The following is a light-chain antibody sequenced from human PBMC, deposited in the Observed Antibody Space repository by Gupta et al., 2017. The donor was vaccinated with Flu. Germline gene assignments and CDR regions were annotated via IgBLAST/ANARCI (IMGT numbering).Light chain of an antibody. CDR2: AAS. V-gene: IGKV1-39*01. J-gene: IGKJ2*01. CDR3: QQSYSTLMYT. CDR1: QSISSY. Sequence: DIQMTQSPSSLSASVGDRVTITCRASQSISSYLNWYQQKPGKAPKLLIYAASSWQSGVPSRFSGSGSGTDFTLTIISRQPEDFATYYCQQSYSTLMYTFGQGTKLEIK.